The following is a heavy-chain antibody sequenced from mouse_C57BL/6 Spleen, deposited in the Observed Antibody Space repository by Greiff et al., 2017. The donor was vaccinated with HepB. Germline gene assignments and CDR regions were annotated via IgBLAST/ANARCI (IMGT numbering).Heavy chain of an antibody. CDR3: TTIYYDYPFAY. V-gene: IGHV14-4*01. D-gene: IGHD2-4*01. CDR2: IDPENGDT. CDR1: GFNIKDDY. J-gene: IGHJ3*01. Sequence: EVQVVESGAELVRPGASVKLSCTASGFNIKDDYMHWVKQRPEQGLEWIGWIDPENGDTEYASKFQGKATITADTSSNTAYLQLSSLTSEDTAVYYCTTIYYDYPFAYWGQGTLVTVSA.